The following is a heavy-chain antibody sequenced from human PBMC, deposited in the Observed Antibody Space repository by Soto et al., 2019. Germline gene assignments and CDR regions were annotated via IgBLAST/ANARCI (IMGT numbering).Heavy chain of an antibody. CDR2: IIPILGTA. V-gene: IGHV1-69*13. Sequence: SVKVSCKASGGTFNNNAISWVRQDPGQGLEWMGGIIPILGTANYAQKFRGRVAITADESTSTGYMDLSSLRSEDTAVYYCARPYDSSDYYGGGMDVWGQGTTVTVSS. CDR3: ARPYDSSDYYGGGMDV. D-gene: IGHD3-22*01. J-gene: IGHJ6*02. CDR1: GGTFNNNA.